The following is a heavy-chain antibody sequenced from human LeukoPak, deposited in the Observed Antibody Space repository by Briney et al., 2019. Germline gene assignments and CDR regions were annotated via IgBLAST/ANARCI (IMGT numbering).Heavy chain of an antibody. Sequence: GRSLRLSCVAYGFTFGSFGMHWVRQAPGKGLDWVAVIAYDGSDVNYADSVKGRFTLSRDNFKNTLYLQMNSLGPEDTAMYYCARDVMAVAGTLGFDCWGQGALVTVSS. V-gene: IGHV3-30*04. CDR1: GFTFGSFG. J-gene: IGHJ4*02. CDR3: ARDVMAVAGTLGFDC. CDR2: IAYDGSDV. D-gene: IGHD6-19*01.